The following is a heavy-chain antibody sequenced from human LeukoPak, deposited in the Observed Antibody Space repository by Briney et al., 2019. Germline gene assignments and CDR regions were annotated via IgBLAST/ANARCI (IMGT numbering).Heavy chain of an antibody. V-gene: IGHV4-59*01. J-gene: IGHJ4*02. Sequence: SETLSLTCTVSGGSISSYYWSWIRQPPGKGLEWIGYIYYSGSTNYNPSLKSRVTISVDTSKNQFSLKLSSVTAADTAVYYCAREPYSGQLDYWGQGTLVTISS. CDR3: AREPYSGQLDY. CDR1: GGSISSYY. D-gene: IGHD2-21*01. CDR2: IYYSGST.